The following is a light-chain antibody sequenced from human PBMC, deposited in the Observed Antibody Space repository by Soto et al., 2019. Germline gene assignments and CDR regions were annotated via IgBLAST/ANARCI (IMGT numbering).Light chain of an antibody. CDR1: QDISNY. V-gene: IGKV1-27*01. CDR2: AAS. CDR3: QKYNSAPKT. J-gene: IGKJ2*01. Sequence: DIQMTQSPSSLSASAGDRVTITCRASQDISNYLAWYQQKPGEVPKLLIYAASTLQKGVQSRFSGGGSGTLFTLTISSLQPDDVATYYCQKYNSAPKTFGRGTRLEIK.